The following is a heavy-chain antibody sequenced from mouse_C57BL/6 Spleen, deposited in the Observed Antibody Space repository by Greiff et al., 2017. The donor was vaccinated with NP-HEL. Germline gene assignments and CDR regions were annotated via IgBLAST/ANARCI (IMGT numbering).Heavy chain of an antibody. V-gene: IGHV5-17*01. Sequence: VQLKESGGGLVKPGGSLKLSCAASGFTFSDYGMHWVRQAPEKGLEWVAYISSGSSTIYYADTVKGRFTISRDNAKNTLFLQMTSLRSEDTAMYYCARDTTVPQYYFDYWGQGTTLTVSS. D-gene: IGHD1-1*01. CDR2: ISSGSSTI. J-gene: IGHJ2*01. CDR3: ARDTTVPQYYFDY. CDR1: GFTFSDYG.